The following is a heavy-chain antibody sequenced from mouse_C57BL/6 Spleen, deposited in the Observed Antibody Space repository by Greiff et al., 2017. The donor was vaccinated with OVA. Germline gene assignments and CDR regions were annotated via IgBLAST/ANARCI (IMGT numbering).Heavy chain of an antibody. CDR1: GYTFTSYD. Sequence: QVHVKQSGPELVKPGASVKLSCKASGYTFTSYDINWVKQRPGQGLEWIGWIYPRDGSTKYNEKFKGKATLTVDTSSSTAYMELHSLTSEDSAVYFCARSWGNAPYYFDDWGQGTTLTVSS. V-gene: IGHV1-85*01. CDR3: ARSWGNAPYYFDD. J-gene: IGHJ2*01. D-gene: IGHD2-1*01. CDR2: IYPRDGST.